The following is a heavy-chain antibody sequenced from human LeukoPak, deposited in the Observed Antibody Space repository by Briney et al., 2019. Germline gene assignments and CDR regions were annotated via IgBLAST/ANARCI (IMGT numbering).Heavy chain of an antibody. CDR2: INHSGST. Sequence: SETLSLTCAVYGGSFSGYYWSWIRQPPGKGLEWIGEINHSGSTNYNPSLKGRVTISVDTSKNQFSLKLSSVTAADTAVYYCARESRGWFDPWGQGTLVTVSS. V-gene: IGHV4-34*01. J-gene: IGHJ5*02. CDR1: GGSFSGYY. CDR3: ARESRGWFDP. D-gene: IGHD3-10*01.